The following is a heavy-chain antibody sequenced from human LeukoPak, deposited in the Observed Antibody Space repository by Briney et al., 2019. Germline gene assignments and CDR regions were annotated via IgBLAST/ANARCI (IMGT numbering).Heavy chain of an antibody. CDR2: ISLTGRT. V-gene: IGHV4-4*02. Sequence: SETLSLTCGLSGGSISSSNWWSWLRQPPGQGLEWIGEISLTGRTNYNPSLNRRVTISLDESRNHLSLSLTSVTAADTAIYYCSRESGAFCPFDYWGQGTLVIVPP. D-gene: IGHD1-26*01. CDR3: SRESGAFCPFDY. CDR1: GGSISSSNW. J-gene: IGHJ4*02.